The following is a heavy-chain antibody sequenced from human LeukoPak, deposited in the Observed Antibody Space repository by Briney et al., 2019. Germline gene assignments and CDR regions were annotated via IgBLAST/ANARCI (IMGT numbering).Heavy chain of an antibody. V-gene: IGHV3-30-3*01. CDR1: GFTFSSYA. J-gene: IGHJ4*02. CDR2: ISYDGSNK. Sequence: PGGSLRLSCAASGFTFSSYAMHWVRQAPGKGLEWVAVISYDGSNKYYADSVKGRFTISRDNSKNALYLQMNSLRAEDTAVYYCAKDALVGATTLDYWGQGTLVTVSS. CDR3: AKDALVGATTLDY. D-gene: IGHD1-26*01.